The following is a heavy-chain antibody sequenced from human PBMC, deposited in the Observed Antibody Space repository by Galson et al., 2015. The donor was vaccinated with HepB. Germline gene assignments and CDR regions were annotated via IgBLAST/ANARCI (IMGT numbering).Heavy chain of an antibody. Sequence: SLRLSCAASGFTFSSYAMHWVRQAPGKGLEWVAVISYDGSNKYYADSVKGRFTISRDNSKNTLYLQMNSLRAEDTAVYYCARALSGSYTFHYWGQGTLVTVSS. J-gene: IGHJ4*02. V-gene: IGHV3-30-3*01. CDR1: GFTFSSYA. CDR3: ARALSGSYTFHY. D-gene: IGHD1-26*01. CDR2: ISYDGSNK.